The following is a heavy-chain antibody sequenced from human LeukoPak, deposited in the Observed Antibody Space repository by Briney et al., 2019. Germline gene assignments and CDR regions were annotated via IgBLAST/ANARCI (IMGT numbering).Heavy chain of an antibody. CDR1: GFTFLSYG. CDR2: IRYDGSNK. D-gene: IGHD2-15*01. CDR3: AKVDEERVGAAVY. V-gene: IGHV3-30*02. J-gene: IGHJ4*02. Sequence: PGGSLRLSCAASGFTFLSYGMHWVRQAPGKGLEWVAFIRYDGSNKYYADSVKGRFTISRDNSKNTLYLQMNSLRAEDTAVYYCAKVDEERVGAAVYWGQGTLVTVSS.